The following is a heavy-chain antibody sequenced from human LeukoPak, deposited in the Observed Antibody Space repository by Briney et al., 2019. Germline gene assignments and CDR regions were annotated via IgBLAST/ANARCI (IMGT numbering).Heavy chain of an antibody. D-gene: IGHD4-17*01. Sequence: GGSLRLSCAASGLIFSDSTIHWVRQASGKGLERLGRIRTNTHNYATAYAASLKGRFTIFRDDSHNMAYLQLNSLKTEDTALYYCSRRGDYDFDYWGQGTLVTVSS. J-gene: IGHJ4*02. V-gene: IGHV3-73*01. CDR2: IRTNTHNYAT. CDR1: GLIFSDST. CDR3: SRRGDYDFDY.